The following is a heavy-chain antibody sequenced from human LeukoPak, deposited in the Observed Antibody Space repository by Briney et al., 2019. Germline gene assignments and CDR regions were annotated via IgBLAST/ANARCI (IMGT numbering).Heavy chain of an antibody. Sequence: GGSLRLSCAVSGFTFTNAWVSWARQAPGKGLEWVGRLNSRTDGETTAYAAPGKGRFIISRDDSKNTLYLQMNSLKIEDTAVYYCTTMFNVVMGDLFDYWGQGTLVTVSS. CDR3: TTMFNVVMGDLFDY. J-gene: IGHJ4*02. D-gene: IGHD3-16*01. CDR2: LNSRTDGETT. CDR1: GFTFTNAW. V-gene: IGHV3-15*01.